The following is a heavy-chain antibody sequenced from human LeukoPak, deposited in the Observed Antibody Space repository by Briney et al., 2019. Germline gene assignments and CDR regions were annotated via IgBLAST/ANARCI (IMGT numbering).Heavy chain of an antibody. D-gene: IGHD2-2*02. CDR2: INHSGST. V-gene: IGHV4-34*01. Sequence: SETLSLTCTVSGGSISSYYWSWIRQPPGKGLEWIGEINHSGSTNYNPSLKSRVTISVDTSKNQFSLKLSSVTAADTAVYYCARGKRCSSTSCYTAFALDYWGQGTLVTVSS. CDR3: ARGKRCSSTSCYTAFALDY. CDR1: GGSISSYY. J-gene: IGHJ4*02.